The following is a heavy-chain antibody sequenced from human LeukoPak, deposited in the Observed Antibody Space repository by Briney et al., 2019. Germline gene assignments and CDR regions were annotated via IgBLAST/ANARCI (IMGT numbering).Heavy chain of an antibody. Sequence: GGSLRLSCAASGFTVSSNYMSWVRQAPGKGLEWVSVIYSGGSTYYADSVKGRFTISRDNSKNTLYLQMNSLRAEDTAVYYCARVPPKKGMDVWGQGTTVTVSS. V-gene: IGHV3-66*01. CDR2: IYSGGST. CDR1: GFTVSSNY. CDR3: ARVPPKKGMDV. J-gene: IGHJ6*02.